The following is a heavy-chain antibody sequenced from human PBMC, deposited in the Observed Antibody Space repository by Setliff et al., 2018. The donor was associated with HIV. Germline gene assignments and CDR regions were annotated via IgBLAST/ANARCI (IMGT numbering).Heavy chain of an antibody. V-gene: IGHV4-61*01. Sequence: ETLSLTCTVSGGSVSSGSYYWSWIRQPPGKGLEWIGYIYYSGSTKHNPSLKSRVTMSIDTSKNQFSLKMTSVTAADTAVYYCARDAAFGGSSWYYYGMDVWGQGTTVTVS. J-gene: IGHJ6*02. CDR2: IYYSGST. CDR1: GGSVSSGSYY. D-gene: IGHD6-13*01. CDR3: ARDAAFGGSSWYYYGMDV.